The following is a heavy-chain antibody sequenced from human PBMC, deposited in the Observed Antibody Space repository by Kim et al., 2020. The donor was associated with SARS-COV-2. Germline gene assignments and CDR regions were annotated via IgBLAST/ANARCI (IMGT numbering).Heavy chain of an antibody. V-gene: IGHV3-30*18. CDR3: AKGKHFDY. Sequence: GGSLRLSCAASGFTFSTYGMHWVRQAPGEGLEWVAVISYDGSNKYYADSVKGRFTISRDNSKNTLYLQMNSLRAEDTAVYYCAKGKHFDYWGQGTLVTVSS. CDR1: GFTFSTYG. J-gene: IGHJ4*02. CDR2: ISYDGSNK.